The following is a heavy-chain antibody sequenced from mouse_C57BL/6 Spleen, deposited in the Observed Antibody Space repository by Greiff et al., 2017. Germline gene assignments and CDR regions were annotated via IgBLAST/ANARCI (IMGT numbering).Heavy chain of an antibody. CDR1: GYTFTEYT. Sequence: QVQLQQSGAELVKPGASVKLSCKASGYTFTEYTIHWVKQRPGPGLEWIGWFYPGSGSRKYNEKFKYKATLTADKSSSTVYMELRRLTSEDSAVYYGSRHEEGSDANCDDYAMDYWGQGTSVTVSS. D-gene: IGHD4-1*01. V-gene: IGHV1-62-2*01. CDR2: FYPGSGSR. J-gene: IGHJ4*01. CDR3: SRHEEGSDANCDDYAMDY.